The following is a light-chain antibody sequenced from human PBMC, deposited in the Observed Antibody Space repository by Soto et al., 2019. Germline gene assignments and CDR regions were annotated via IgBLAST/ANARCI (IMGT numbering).Light chain of an antibody. CDR1: QSLSSKY. Sequence: EVVLSQSPGILSLSPGERATLSCRASQSLSSKYLAWYQQKPGQAPRPLIYDTSNRATGVPDRFSGSGSGTDLTLTISDVQPEDFAVYYCHQRQSWPRTFGQGTKVDIK. CDR3: HQRQSWPRT. V-gene: IGKV3D-20*02. J-gene: IGKJ1*01. CDR2: DTS.